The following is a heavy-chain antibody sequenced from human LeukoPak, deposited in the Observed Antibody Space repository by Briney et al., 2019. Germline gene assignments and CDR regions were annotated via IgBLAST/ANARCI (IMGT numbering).Heavy chain of an antibody. J-gene: IGHJ5*02. CDR3: ARFGVVIS. D-gene: IGHD3-3*01. V-gene: IGHV4-59*08. Sequence: PSETLSLTCTVSGGSISSYYWSWVRQPPGKGLEWIGYIYYSGSTNYNPSLKSRVTISVDTSKNQFSLRLSSVTAADTAVYYCARFGVVISWGQGTLVTVSS. CDR1: GGSISSYY. CDR2: IYYSGST.